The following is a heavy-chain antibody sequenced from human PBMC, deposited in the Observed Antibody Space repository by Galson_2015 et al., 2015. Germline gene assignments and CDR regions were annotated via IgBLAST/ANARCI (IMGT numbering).Heavy chain of an antibody. CDR1: GYTFTGYY. V-gene: IGHV1-2*04. D-gene: IGHD1-26*01. J-gene: IGHJ6*02. CDR3: ARQPVGATGTYYGMDV. CDR2: INPNSGGT. Sequence: SVKVSCKASGYTFTGYYMHWVRQAPGQGLEWMGWINPNSGGTNYAQKFQGWVTMTRDTSISTAYMELSRLRSDDTAVYYCARQPVGATGTYYGMDVWGQGATVTVSS.